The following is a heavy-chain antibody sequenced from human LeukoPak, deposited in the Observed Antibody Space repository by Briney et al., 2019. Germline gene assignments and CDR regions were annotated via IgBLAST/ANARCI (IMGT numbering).Heavy chain of an antibody. D-gene: IGHD3-22*01. CDR2: ISSSSSTI. CDR1: GFTFSSYS. Sequence: GGSLRLSCAASGFTFSSYSMNWVRQAPGKGLEWVSYISSSSSTIYYADSEKGRFTISRDNAKNSLYLQMNSLRAEDTAVYYCARSITMIVVVPFDYWGQGTLVTVSS. J-gene: IGHJ4*02. CDR3: ARSITMIVVVPFDY. V-gene: IGHV3-48*01.